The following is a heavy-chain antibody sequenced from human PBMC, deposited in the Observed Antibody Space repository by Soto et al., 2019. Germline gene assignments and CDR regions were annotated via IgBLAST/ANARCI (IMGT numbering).Heavy chain of an antibody. V-gene: IGHV4-59*08. Sequence: PSETLSLTCPVSGGSISSFYWSCNRQPPGKGLEWIGYVYYTGSTSYNPSLKRRVTFSADSSRGQFSLRLNSVTAADTAVYYCARTVLGPDLLADSFVDYYYYMDVWGQGTTVTVSS. J-gene: IGHJ6*03. CDR2: VYYTGST. CDR3: ARTVLGPDLLADSFVDYYYYMDV. CDR1: GGSISSFY. D-gene: IGHD3-9*01.